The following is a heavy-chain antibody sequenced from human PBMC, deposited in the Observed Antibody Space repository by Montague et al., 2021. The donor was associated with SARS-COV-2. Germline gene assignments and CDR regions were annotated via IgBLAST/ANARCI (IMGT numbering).Heavy chain of an antibody. D-gene: IGHD2-21*01. CDR3: AGHQDLFSTEGVIGFDL. Sequence: SETLSLTCIVSGDSINSFSWSWTRQSPGKGLEWIGSISDSGTTHINPTLKRRAAISTDRSKNEISLTLTSVTAADTAVDSCAGHQDLFSTEGVIGFDLWGPGTMVIVSS. J-gene: IGHJ3*01. CDR1: GDSINSFS. V-gene: IGHV4-59*08. CDR2: ISDSGTT.